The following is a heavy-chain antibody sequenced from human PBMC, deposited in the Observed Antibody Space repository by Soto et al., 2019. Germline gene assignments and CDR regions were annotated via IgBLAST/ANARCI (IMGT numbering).Heavy chain of an antibody. V-gene: IGHV3-30*18. CDR1: GFTFSSYG. J-gene: IGHJ4*02. CDR2: ISYDGSNK. Sequence: QVQLVESGGGVVQPGRSLRLSCAASGFTFSSYGMHWVRQAPGKGLEWVAVISYDGSNKYYADSVKGRFTISRDNSKNTLYLQMNSLRAEDTAVYYCAKDGGIAAAGGGFDYWGQGTLVTVSS. D-gene: IGHD6-13*01. CDR3: AKDGGIAAAGGGFDY.